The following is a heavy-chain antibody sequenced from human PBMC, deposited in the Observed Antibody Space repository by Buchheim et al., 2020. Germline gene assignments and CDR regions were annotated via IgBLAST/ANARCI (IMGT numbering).Heavy chain of an antibody. D-gene: IGHD3-22*01. CDR1: GYTFTGYY. CDR3: AKHYYDSSGYYDY. Sequence: QVQLVQSGAEVKKPGASVKVSCKASGYTFTGYYMHWVRQAPRQGLEWMGWINPKSGGTNYAQKIQGRVSMTRDTSISTAYMELSRLRSDAPAVYYCAKHYYDSSGYYDYWGKGTL. J-gene: IGHJ4*02. V-gene: IGHV1-2*02. CDR2: INPKSGGT.